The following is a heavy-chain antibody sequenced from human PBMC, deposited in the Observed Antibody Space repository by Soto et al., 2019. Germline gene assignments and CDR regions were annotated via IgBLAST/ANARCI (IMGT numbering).Heavy chain of an antibody. Sequence: ASVKVSCKASGYTFTSYAMHWVRQAPGQRLEWMGWINAGNGNTKYSQKFQGRVTITRDTSASTAYMELSSLRSEDTAVYYCARGIMITFGGVIVNPAYWGQGTLVIVYS. CDR3: ARGIMITFGGVIVNPAY. CDR2: INAGNGNT. J-gene: IGHJ4*02. CDR1: GYTFTSYA. V-gene: IGHV1-3*01. D-gene: IGHD3-16*02.